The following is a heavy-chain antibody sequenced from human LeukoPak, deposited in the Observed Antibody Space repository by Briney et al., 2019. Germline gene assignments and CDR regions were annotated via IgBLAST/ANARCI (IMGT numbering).Heavy chain of an antibody. V-gene: IGHV4-39*01. CDR1: GGSISSNGYY. D-gene: IGHD2-8*01. J-gene: IGHJ5*02. Sequence: SETLSLTCTVSGGSISSNGYYWGWIRQPPGKGLERIGSIYYSGTTYYNPSLNSRVTISVDTSKNQFSLKLSSVTAAARAVYYCARLLYCFNGVCFNWFDPWGQGTLVTVSS. CDR2: IYYSGTT. CDR3: ARLLYCFNGVCFNWFDP.